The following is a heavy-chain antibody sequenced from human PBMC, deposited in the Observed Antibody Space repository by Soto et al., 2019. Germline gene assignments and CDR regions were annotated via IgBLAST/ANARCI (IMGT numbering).Heavy chain of an antibody. CDR2: ISYDGSNK. V-gene: IGHV3-30*18. Sequence: PGGSLRLSCAASGFTFSSYGMHWVRQAPGKGLEWVAVISYDGSNKYYADTVKGRFTISRDNSKNTLYLQMNSLRAEDTAVFYCANNDYVWGSYRPFDYWGQGTLVTVSS. J-gene: IGHJ4*02. CDR1: GFTFSSYG. CDR3: ANNDYVWGSYRPFDY. D-gene: IGHD3-16*02.